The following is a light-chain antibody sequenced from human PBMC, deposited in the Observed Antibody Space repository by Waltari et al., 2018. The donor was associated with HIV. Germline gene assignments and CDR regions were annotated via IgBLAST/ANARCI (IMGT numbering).Light chain of an antibody. CDR1: TSNIGAGYD. CDR2: GNS. V-gene: IGLV1-40*01. J-gene: IGLJ3*02. Sequence: QSVLTQPPPLSGATGPRVTISCPGRTSNIGAGYDVNCYQQLPGPAPKLLIYGNSHRASGFPDRFSGSESDTSASLAITGLQSEDEADYYCQSYDSTLSRSDWVFGGGTKLTVL. CDR3: QSYDSTLSRSDWV.